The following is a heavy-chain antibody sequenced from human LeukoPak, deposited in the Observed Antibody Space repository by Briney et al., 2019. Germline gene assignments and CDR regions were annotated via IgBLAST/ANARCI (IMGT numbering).Heavy chain of an antibody. Sequence: PSETLSLTCTVSGGSISSYYWSWIRQPPGKGLEWIGYIYYSGSTNYNPSLKSRVTISVDTSKNQFSLKLSSVTAADTAVYYCARDTLDGSGKEAFDIWGQGTMVTVSS. CDR3: ARDTLDGSGKEAFDI. CDR1: GGSISSYY. J-gene: IGHJ3*02. D-gene: IGHD3-10*01. V-gene: IGHV4-59*01. CDR2: IYYSGST.